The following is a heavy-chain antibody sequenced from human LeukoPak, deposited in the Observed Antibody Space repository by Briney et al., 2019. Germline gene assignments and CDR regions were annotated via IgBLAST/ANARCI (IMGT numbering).Heavy chain of an antibody. Sequence: SETLSLTCTVSDGSISSSSYYWGWIRQPPGKGLEWIGSTYYSGSTYSNPSFKSRVTISVDTSKNQFSLKLSSVTAADTAVYYCARGVGNWGYYFDYWGQGTLVTVSS. D-gene: IGHD7-27*01. V-gene: IGHV4-39*07. CDR3: ARGVGNWGYYFDY. J-gene: IGHJ4*02. CDR2: TYYSGST. CDR1: DGSISSSSYY.